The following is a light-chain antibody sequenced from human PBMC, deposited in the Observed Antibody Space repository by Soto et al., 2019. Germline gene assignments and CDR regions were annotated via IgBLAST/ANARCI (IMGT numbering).Light chain of an antibody. CDR3: SSYTTSSTLV. V-gene: IGLV2-14*01. Sequence: QSALTQPASVSGSPGQSITISCTGTSSDVGYYDYVSWYRQHPGKAPKLMIYEVSNRPSGVSNRFSGSKSGITASLTISGLQAEDEADYYCSSYTTSSTLVFGGGTKLTVL. CDR1: SSDVGYYDY. CDR2: EVS. J-gene: IGLJ3*02.